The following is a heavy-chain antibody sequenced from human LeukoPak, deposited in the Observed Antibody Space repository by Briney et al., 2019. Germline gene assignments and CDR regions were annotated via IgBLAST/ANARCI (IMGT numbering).Heavy chain of an antibody. J-gene: IGHJ4*02. Sequence: GESLKISCKGSGYSFTSYWIGWVRQMPGKGVEWMGVVYPSDSDSDTKYSPSFQGQVTISADKSISTAYLQWSSLKASDTAIYYCARRDYYGSGSYWGAFDYWGQGTLVTVSS. CDR1: GYSFTSYW. V-gene: IGHV5-51*01. D-gene: IGHD3-10*01. CDR2: VYPSDSDSDT. CDR3: ARRDYYGSGSYWGAFDY.